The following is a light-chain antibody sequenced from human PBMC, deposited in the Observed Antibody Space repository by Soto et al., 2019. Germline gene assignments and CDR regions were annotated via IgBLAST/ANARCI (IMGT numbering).Light chain of an antibody. V-gene: IGKV4-1*01. Sequence: DIVMTHTPDSLAVSLSERATINCKSSQSSLYSSYNKKDLVWYQQKPGQPPKVLIYWASTRESGVPDRFTGSGSGTEFTLTISSLEAEDVAVYYSQQYYSSALTFGGGTKLEIK. CDR2: WAS. CDR3: QQYYSSALT. CDR1: QSSLYSSYNKKD. J-gene: IGKJ4*01.